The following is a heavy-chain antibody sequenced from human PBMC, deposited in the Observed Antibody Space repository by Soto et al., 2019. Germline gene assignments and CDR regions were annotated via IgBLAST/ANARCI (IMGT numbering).Heavy chain of an antibody. Sequence: GGSLRLSCAASGFTFSSYSMNWVRQAPGKGLEWVSAISGSGDTTYHADSVKGRFTISRDNSKNTLYLQMNSLRVEDTAVYYCGNHGRGTPLSPGGDGYLDNWGQGALVTVSS. V-gene: IGHV3-23*01. D-gene: IGHD3-10*01. CDR1: GFTFSSYS. CDR2: ISGSGDTT. J-gene: IGHJ4*02. CDR3: GNHGRGTPLSPGGDGYLDN.